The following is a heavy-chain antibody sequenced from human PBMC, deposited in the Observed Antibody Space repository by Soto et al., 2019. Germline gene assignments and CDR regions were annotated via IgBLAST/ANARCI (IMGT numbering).Heavy chain of an antibody. CDR2: IIPIFGTA. J-gene: IGHJ4*02. Sequence: SVKVSCKASGGTFSSYAISWVRQAPGQGLEWMGGIIPIFGTANYAQKFQGRVTITADESTSTAYMELSSLRSEDTAVYYCATVDRAAAADLPFDYWGQGTLVTVSS. D-gene: IGHD6-13*01. CDR1: GGTFSSYA. V-gene: IGHV1-69*13. CDR3: ATVDRAAAADLPFDY.